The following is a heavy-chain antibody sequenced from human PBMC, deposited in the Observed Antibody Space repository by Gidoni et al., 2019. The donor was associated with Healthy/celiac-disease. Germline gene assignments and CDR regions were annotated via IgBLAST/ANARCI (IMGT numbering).Heavy chain of an antibody. D-gene: IGHD3-22*01. J-gene: IGHJ3*02. CDR1: GFTFSRYS. CDR2: ISSSSSTI. CDR3: ASMDDSSGYYDAFDI. V-gene: IGHV3-48*02. Sequence: EVQLVESGGGLVQPGGSLRLSCAASGFTFSRYSMNWVRQAPGKGLEWVSYISSSSSTIYYADSVKGRFTISRDNAKNSLYLQMNSLRDEDTAVYYCASMDDSSGYYDAFDIWGQGTMVTVSS.